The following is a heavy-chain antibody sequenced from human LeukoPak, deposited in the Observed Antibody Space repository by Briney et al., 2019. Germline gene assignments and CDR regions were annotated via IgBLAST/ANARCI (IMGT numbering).Heavy chain of an antibody. CDR2: IYYSGST. CDR3: ARAPDAEYDSSGYLDY. Sequence: SETLSLTCTVSGGSISSGGYYWSWSRQHPGKGLEWIGYIYYSGSTYYNPSLKSRVTISVDTSKNQFSLKLSSVTAADTAVYYCARAPDAEYDSSGYLDYWGQGTLVTVSS. J-gene: IGHJ4*02. CDR1: GGSISSGGYY. V-gene: IGHV4-31*03. D-gene: IGHD3-22*01.